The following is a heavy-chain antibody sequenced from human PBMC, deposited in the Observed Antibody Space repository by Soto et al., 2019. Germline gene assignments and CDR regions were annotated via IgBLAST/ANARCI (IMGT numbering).Heavy chain of an antibody. Sequence: ASVKVSCKASGYTFTGYYMHWVRQAPGQGLEWMGWINPNSGGTNYAQKFQGWVTMTRDTSISTAYMELSRLRSDDTAVYYCATSMPPEYYYSGMDVWGQGTTVTVSS. CDR3: ATSMPPEYYYSGMDV. D-gene: IGHD2-2*01. J-gene: IGHJ6*02. CDR2: INPNSGGT. V-gene: IGHV1-2*04. CDR1: GYTFTGYY.